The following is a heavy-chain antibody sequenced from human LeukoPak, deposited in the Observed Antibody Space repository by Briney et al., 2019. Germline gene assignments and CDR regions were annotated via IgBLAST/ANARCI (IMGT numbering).Heavy chain of an antibody. CDR3: TRTSRWFGELYLSDV. J-gene: IGHJ6*04. D-gene: IGHD3-10*01. Sequence: PGGSLRLSCAASGFTFSNAWMSWVRQAPGKGLEWVGRIKSKTDGGTTDYAAPVKGRFTISRDDSKNTLYLQMNSLKTEDTAVYYCTRTSRWFGELYLSDVWGKGTTVTVSS. CDR2: IKSKTDGGTT. CDR1: GFTFSNAW. V-gene: IGHV3-15*01.